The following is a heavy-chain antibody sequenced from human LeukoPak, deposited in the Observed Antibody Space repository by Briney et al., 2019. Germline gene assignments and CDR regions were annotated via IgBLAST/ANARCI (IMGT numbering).Heavy chain of an antibody. V-gene: IGHV4-59*01. J-gene: IGHJ3*02. D-gene: IGHD6-13*01. CDR1: GGSISSYY. CDR3: ATDIAAAGTAFDI. CDR2: IYYSGST. Sequence: SETLSLTCTVSGGSISSYYWIWIRQPPGQGLEGSGNIYYSGSTNYNPSLKSRATISVDTSKNQFSLKLSYVTAADTAVYYCATDIAAAGTAFDIWGQGTMVTVSS.